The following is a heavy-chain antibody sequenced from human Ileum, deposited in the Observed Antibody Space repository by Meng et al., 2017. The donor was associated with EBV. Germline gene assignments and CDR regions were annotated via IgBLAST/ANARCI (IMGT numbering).Heavy chain of an antibody. Sequence: QVHLVQSGWELRKPGGSVKVSCKASGYTFRSHAMSWVRQAPGQGLEWMGRINSNTGNSTYAQGFTGRFVFSLDTSVSTAYLHINSLKTEDTAVYYCAREVGQGWYYFDYWGQGTLVTVSS. J-gene: IGHJ4*02. CDR2: INSNTGNS. V-gene: IGHV7-4-1*02. CDR3: AREVGQGWYYFDY. CDR1: GYTFRSHA. D-gene: IGHD6-19*01.